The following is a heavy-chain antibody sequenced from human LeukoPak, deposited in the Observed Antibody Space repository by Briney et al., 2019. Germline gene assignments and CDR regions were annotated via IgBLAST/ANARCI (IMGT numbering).Heavy chain of an antibody. D-gene: IGHD3-3*01. Sequence: AGGSLRLSCAASGFTFSSYWMHWVRQAPGKGLVWVSRINSDGSTITYADSVKGRFTISRDNAKNTLYLQMNSLRAEDTAVYYCARDWSEYDFWSGYYTDNWFDPWGQGTLVTVSS. V-gene: IGHV3-74*01. CDR3: ARDWSEYDFWSGYYTDNWFDP. CDR2: INSDGSTI. CDR1: GFTFSSYW. J-gene: IGHJ5*02.